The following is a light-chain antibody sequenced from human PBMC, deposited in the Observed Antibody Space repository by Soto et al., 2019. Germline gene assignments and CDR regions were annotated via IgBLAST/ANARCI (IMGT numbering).Light chain of an antibody. Sequence: QSALTQPASVSESPGQSINISCTVTSSDVGGYNYVSWYQQQSGKAPKLMIHEVSNRPSGVSNRFSGSKSGNTASLTISGLQAEDEADYYCSSYTSSRAYVFGIGTKVTVL. CDR2: EVS. J-gene: IGLJ1*01. CDR1: SSDVGGYNY. CDR3: SSYTSSRAYV. V-gene: IGLV2-14*01.